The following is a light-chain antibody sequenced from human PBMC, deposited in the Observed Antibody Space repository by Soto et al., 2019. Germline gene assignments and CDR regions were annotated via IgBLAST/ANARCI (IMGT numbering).Light chain of an antibody. CDR1: SSDVGGYNY. CDR2: EVT. V-gene: IGLV2-14*01. Sequence: QSALTQPASVSGSPGQSITISCTGTSSDVGGYNYVSWYQQHPGKAPKLMIYEVTNRPSGISNRFSASKSGNTASLTISGLQAEDEADYYCSSYTSSNTLLFGGGTKVTVL. CDR3: SSYTSSNTLL. J-gene: IGLJ3*02.